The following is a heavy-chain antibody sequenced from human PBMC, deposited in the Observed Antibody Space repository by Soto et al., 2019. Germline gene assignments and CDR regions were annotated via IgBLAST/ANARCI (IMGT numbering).Heavy chain of an antibody. CDR2: IFYNGTT. V-gene: IGHV4-31*03. CDR1: GASVNSGGHH. Sequence: SETLSLTCSVSGASVNSGGHHWTWIRQHPGKGLEWVGCIFYNGTTYYNPSLKSRVTMSLDTSDNQFSLKLISVTAAATAFYHRARRFRLTRLRGIIHSWGQGTLVTVSS. CDR3: ARRFRLTRLRGIIHS. D-gene: IGHD3-10*01. J-gene: IGHJ4*02.